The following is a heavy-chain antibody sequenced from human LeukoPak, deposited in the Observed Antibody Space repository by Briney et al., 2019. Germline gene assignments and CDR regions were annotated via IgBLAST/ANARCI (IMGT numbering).Heavy chain of an antibody. D-gene: IGHD1-14*01. CDR3: VRGKKPGWDMSYFDY. CDR2: ISTSSGYI. V-gene: IGHV3-21*06. J-gene: IGHJ4*02. CDR1: RFNFNSFV. Sequence: KTGGSLRLSCAASRFNFNSFVMGWVRQPPGKGLEWVSSISTSSGYIFYADSLNGRVTISRDNAKNSLYLQMNSLRAEDTAVYYCVRGKKPGWDMSYFDYWGQGILVTVSS.